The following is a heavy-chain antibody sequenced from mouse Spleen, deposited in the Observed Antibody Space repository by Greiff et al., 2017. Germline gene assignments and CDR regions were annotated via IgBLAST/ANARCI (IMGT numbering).Heavy chain of an antibody. CDR2: IWRGGST. V-gene: IGHV2-5-1*01. CDR3: AKKDYGNYEGAMDY. Sequence: QVQLKQSGPSLVQPSQSLSITCTVSGFSLTSYGVHWVRQSPGKGLEWLGVIWRGGSTDYNAAFMSRLSITKDNSKSQVFFKMNSLQADDTAIYYCAKKDYGNYEGAMDYWGQGTSVTVSS. CDR1: GFSLTSYG. D-gene: IGHD2-1*01. J-gene: IGHJ4*01.